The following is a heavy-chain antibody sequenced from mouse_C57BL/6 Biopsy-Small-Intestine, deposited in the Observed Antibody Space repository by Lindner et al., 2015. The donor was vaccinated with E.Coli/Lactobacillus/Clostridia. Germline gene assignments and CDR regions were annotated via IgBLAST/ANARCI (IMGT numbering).Heavy chain of an antibody. CDR3: ARYGYDPAWFAY. D-gene: IGHD2-2*01. Sequence: VQLQESGPELVKPGASVKMSCKASGYTFTDYNMHWVKQSHGKSLEWIGYINPNNGGTSYNQKFKGKATLTVNKSSSTAYMELSSLTSEDSAVYYCARYGYDPAWFAYWGQGTLVTVSA. J-gene: IGHJ3*01. CDR1: GYTFTDYN. V-gene: IGHV1-22*01. CDR2: INPNNGGT.